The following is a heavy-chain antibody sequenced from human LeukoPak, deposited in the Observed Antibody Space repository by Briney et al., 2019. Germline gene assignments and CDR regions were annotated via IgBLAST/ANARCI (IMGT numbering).Heavy chain of an antibody. Sequence: GGSLRLSCAASGFTFSSYWMSWVRQAPGKGLEWVANIKQDGSEKYYVDSVKGRFTISRDNSKNTLYLQMNSLRAEDTAVYYCAKEVLEIVVVIPLGYWGQGTLVTVSS. CDR2: IKQDGSEK. D-gene: IGHD2-21*01. CDR1: GFTFSSYW. V-gene: IGHV3-7*01. J-gene: IGHJ4*02. CDR3: AKEVLEIVVVIPLGY.